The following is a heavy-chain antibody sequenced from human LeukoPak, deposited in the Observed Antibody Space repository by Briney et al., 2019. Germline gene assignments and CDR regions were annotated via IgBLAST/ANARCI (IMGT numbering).Heavy chain of an antibody. CDR1: GFTFSSYA. CDR3: AKEQIVGATLDY. J-gene: IGHJ4*02. CDR2: IGASGGNT. D-gene: IGHD1-26*01. Sequence: GGSLRLSCAASGFTFSSYAMSWVRQAPGKGLEWVSTIGASGGNTYHVDSVKGRFTISRDDSKNTLYLQMSSLRADDTAIYYCAKEQIVGATLDYWGQGSLVTVSS. V-gene: IGHV3-23*01.